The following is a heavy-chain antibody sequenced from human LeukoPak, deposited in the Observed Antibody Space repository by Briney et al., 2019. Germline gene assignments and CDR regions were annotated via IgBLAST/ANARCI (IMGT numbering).Heavy chain of an antibody. Sequence: SETLSLTCAVYGGSFSGYYWSWIRQPPGKGLEWIGEINHSGSTNYNPSLKSRVTISVDTSKNQFSLKLGSVTAGDTAVYYCARSRPYSVRHDYWGQGTLVTVSS. D-gene: IGHD6-13*01. CDR2: INHSGST. CDR1: GGSFSGYY. V-gene: IGHV4-34*01. J-gene: IGHJ4*02. CDR3: ARSRPYSVRHDY.